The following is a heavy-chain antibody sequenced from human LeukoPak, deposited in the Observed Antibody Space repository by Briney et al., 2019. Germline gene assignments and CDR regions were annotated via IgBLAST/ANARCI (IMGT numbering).Heavy chain of an antibody. CDR1: GFTFDDYG. CDR3: ARDSGKYSSSWYAFDY. D-gene: IGHD6-13*01. J-gene: IGHJ4*02. V-gene: IGHV3-20*04. CDR2: INWNGGST. Sequence: GGSLRLSCAASGFTFDDYGMSWVRQAPGKGLEWVSGINWNGGSTGYADSVKGRFTISRDNAKNSLYLQMNSLRAEDTALYYCARDSGKYSSSWYAFDYWGQGTLVTVSS.